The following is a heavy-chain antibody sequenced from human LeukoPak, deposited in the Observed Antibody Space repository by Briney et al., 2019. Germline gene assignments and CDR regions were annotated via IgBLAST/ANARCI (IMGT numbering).Heavy chain of an antibody. J-gene: IGHJ4*02. CDR3: ASSTAAAGGFDY. D-gene: IGHD6-13*01. V-gene: IGHV1-18*01. CDR2: ISAYNGNT. Sequence: GWISAYNGNTNYAQKLQGRVTMTTDTSTSTAYMELRSLRSDDTAVYYCASSTAAAGGFDYWGQGTLVTVSS.